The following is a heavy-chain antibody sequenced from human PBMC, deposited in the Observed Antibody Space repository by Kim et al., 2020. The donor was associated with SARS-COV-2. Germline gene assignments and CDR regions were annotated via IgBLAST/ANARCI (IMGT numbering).Heavy chain of an antibody. D-gene: IGHD4-17*01. Sequence: SETLSLTCTVSGGSISSYYWSWIQQPPGKGLEWIWYIYYSGSTNYNPSLKSRVTISVDTSKNQFSLKLSSVTAADTAVYYCARGMLYGDYDYWGQGTLVTVSS. CDR2: IYYSGST. CDR3: ARGMLYGDYDY. CDR1: GGSISSYY. V-gene: IGHV4-59*08. J-gene: IGHJ4*02.